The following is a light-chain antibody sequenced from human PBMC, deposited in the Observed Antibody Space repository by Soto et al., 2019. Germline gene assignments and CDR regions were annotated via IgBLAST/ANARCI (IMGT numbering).Light chain of an antibody. V-gene: IGKV4-1*01. Sequence: DIVMTQSPDSLAVSLGERATINCKSSQSVLYSSNNKNYLAWYQQKQGQPPKXXXYWASTRESGVPDRFSGSGSGTDVTLTISSLQAEDGSVYYCQQYYSTPLTFGGGTKVDIK. J-gene: IGKJ4*01. CDR2: WAS. CDR1: QSVLYSSNNKNY. CDR3: QQYYSTPLT.